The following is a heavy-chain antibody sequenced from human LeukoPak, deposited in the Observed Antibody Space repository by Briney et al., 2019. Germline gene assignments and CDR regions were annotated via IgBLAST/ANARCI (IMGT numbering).Heavy chain of an antibody. CDR1: GYTFTSYD. CDR2: MNPNSGNT. V-gene: IGHV1-8*03. J-gene: IGHJ6*03. Sequence: GASGNVSCKASGYTFTSYDINWVRQAPGQGLEWMGWMNPNSGNTGYAQKFQGRVTITMHTSISTPYMELSSLRSEDTAVYYCARGATTDYYYYYMDVWGKGTTVTVSS. D-gene: IGHD1-26*01. CDR3: ARGATTDYYYYYMDV.